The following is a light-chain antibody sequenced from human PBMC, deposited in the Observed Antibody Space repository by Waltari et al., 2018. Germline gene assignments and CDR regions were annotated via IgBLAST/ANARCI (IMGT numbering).Light chain of an antibody. CDR2: GKD. V-gene: IGLV3-19*01. CDR3: SSRNGRADQVV. CDR1: SPRNSH. Sequence: SSELTQDPGVSVALGQTFTITCQGDSPRNSHATWYQLKPGPAPFLVIYGKDKRPSGIPDRFSGYSSGTTSSLTITGAQAEDEADYYCSSRNGRADQVVFAGGTKVTVL. J-gene: IGLJ3*02.